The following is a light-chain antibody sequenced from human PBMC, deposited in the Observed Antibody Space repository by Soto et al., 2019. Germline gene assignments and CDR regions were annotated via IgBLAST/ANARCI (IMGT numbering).Light chain of an antibody. Sequence: EIVMTQSPATPSVCPGERATLSCGASQSVSSNLAWYQQKPGQAPRLLIYGASTRATGIPARFGGSGSGTEFTLTISSLQSEDFAVYYCQQYNNWPLTFGQGTRLEI. CDR3: QQYNNWPLT. CDR1: QSVSSN. J-gene: IGKJ5*01. V-gene: IGKV3-15*01. CDR2: GAS.